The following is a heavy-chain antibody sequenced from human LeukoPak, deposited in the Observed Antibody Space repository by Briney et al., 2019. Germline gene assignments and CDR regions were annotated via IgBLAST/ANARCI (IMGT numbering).Heavy chain of an antibody. CDR3: AREEENAGGAFDI. Sequence: RASVKVSCKASGYTFTIDYMHWVRQAPGQGLEWMGIINPSGGSTRFAQKFQGRVTMTGDMSTSTVYMELSSLTSEDTAMYYCAREEENAGGAFDIWGQGTMVTVSS. V-gene: IGHV1-46*01. CDR2: INPSGGST. D-gene: IGHD3-10*01. J-gene: IGHJ3*02. CDR1: GYTFTIDY.